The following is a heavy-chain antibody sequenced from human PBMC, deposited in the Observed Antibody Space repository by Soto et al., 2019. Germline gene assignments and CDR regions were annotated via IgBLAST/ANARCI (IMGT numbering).Heavy chain of an antibody. V-gene: IGHV4-39*01. CDR2: IHYRGDT. CDR1: GASISTNHHN. CDR3: ARLPTGYPNWFDP. D-gene: IGHD3-9*01. Sequence: SEPLSLTCNVSGASISTNHHNWAWVRQPPGKGLEWMGNIHYRGDTYFNPSLGSRLSMSVDTSKNQFSLKLTSVTAADTAVYYCARLPTGYPNWFDPWGQGTLVTVS. J-gene: IGHJ5*02.